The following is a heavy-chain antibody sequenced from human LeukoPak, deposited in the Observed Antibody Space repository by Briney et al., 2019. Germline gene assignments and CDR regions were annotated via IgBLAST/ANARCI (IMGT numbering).Heavy chain of an antibody. J-gene: IGHJ5*02. CDR2: IIPTFGTA. CDR3: ARDPLVVVAATRDMCWFDP. D-gene: IGHD2-15*01. CDR1: GGTFSSYA. V-gene: IGHV1-69*06. Sequence: SVKVSCKASGGTFSSYAISWVRQAPGQGLEWMGGIIPTFGTANYAQKFQGRVTITADKSTSTAYMELSSLRSEDTAVYYCARDPLVVVAATRDMCWFDPWGQGTLVTVSS.